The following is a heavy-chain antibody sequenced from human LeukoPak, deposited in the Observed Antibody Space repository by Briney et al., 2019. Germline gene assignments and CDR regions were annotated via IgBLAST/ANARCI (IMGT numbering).Heavy chain of an antibody. CDR3: ARDHGYAFDY. D-gene: IGHD5-12*01. CDR2: ISASSSYI. CDR1: GFTLRSYS. J-gene: IGHJ4*02. Sequence: PGGSLRLSCAASGFTLRSYSMNWVRQAPGKGLEWVSSISASSSYIYYADSVKGRFTISRENSLYLQMNSLRAEDTAVYYCARDHGYAFDYWGQGTLVTVSS. V-gene: IGHV3-21*01.